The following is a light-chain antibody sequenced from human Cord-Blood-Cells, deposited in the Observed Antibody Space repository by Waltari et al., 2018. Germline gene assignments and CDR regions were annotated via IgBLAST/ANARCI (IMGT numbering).Light chain of an antibody. Sequence: QSPLTPPASVSASPGQSTTISCAGSSSAVGRSNLVSWYQKHPGKAPTLMIYDGSKWPSGVSNRCAGSKSGNTASLTISGLQAEDEADYYCCSYAGSSTVVFGGGTKLTVL. CDR1: SSAVGRSNL. CDR2: DGS. J-gene: IGLJ2*01. V-gene: IGLV2-23*01. CDR3: CSYAGSSTVV.